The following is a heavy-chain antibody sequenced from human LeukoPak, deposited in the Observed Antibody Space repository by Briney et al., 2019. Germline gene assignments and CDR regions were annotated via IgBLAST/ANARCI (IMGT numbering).Heavy chain of an antibody. J-gene: IGHJ3*02. D-gene: IGHD1-1*01. V-gene: IGHV4-39*01. CDR1: GGSINSSTYY. CDR2: ISYSGST. Sequence: SSETLSLTCTVSGGSINSSTYYWGWIRQPPGKGLDWIGSISYSGSTYYNPSLKSRVTISVDTSKNQFSLKLSSVTAADTAVYYCARRTTGTHADAFDIWGQGTVVTVSS. CDR3: ARRTTGTHADAFDI.